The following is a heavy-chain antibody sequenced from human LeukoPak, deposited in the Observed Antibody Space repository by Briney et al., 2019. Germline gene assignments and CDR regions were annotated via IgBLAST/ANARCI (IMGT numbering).Heavy chain of an antibody. CDR2: IYYSGST. CDR3: ARHYKELAVAGPTDY. V-gene: IGHV4-59*08. J-gene: IGHJ4*02. Sequence: PSETLSLTCTVSGGSISSYYWSWIRQPPGKGLEWIGYIYYSGSTNYNPSLKSRVTISVDTSKNQFSLKLSSVTAADTAVYYCARHYKELAVAGPTDYWGQGTLVTVSS. CDR1: GGSISSYY. D-gene: IGHD6-19*01.